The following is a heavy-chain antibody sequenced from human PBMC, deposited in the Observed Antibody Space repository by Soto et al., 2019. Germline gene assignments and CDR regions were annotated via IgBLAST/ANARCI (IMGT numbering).Heavy chain of an antibody. CDR2: IYHSGST. J-gene: IGHJ6*02. D-gene: IGHD3-3*01. CDR1: GGSISSSNW. CDR3: ARGMGYDFWIYTYGMDV. V-gene: IGHV4-4*02. Sequence: SETLSLTCAVSGGSISSSNWWSWVRQPPGKGLEWIGEIYHSGSTNYNPSLKSRVTISVDKSKNQFSLKLSSVTAADTAVYYWARGMGYDFWIYTYGMDVWGQGTTVTVSS.